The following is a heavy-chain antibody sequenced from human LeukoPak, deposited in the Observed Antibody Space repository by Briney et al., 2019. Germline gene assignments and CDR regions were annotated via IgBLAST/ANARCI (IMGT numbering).Heavy chain of an antibody. V-gene: IGHV4-59*01. J-gene: IGHJ4*02. CDR1: GVSISSNY. Sequence: ASETLSLACNVSGVSISSNYWSWIRKPPGKGLEWIGYLYYSGSTNYNPSLRSRVTISLDTSKSQFSLKLYSVTAADTALYYCARGRADSSGYCPFDYWGQGTLVTVSS. D-gene: IGHD3-22*01. CDR2: LYYSGST. CDR3: ARGRADSSGYCPFDY.